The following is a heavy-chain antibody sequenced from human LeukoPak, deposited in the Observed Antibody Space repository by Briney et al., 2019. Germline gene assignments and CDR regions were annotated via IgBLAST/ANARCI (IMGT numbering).Heavy chain of an antibody. CDR3: ARCPDYGVEYWYFDL. J-gene: IGHJ2*01. D-gene: IGHD4-17*01. Sequence: PSETLPLTCTVSGGSIRSYYWSWIRQAPGKGLEWIGYIYYSGSTNYNPSLKSRVTISVDTSKNQFSLKLSSVTAADTAVYYCARCPDYGVEYWYFDLWGRGTLVTVSS. CDR1: GGSIRSYY. CDR2: IYYSGST. V-gene: IGHV4-59*01.